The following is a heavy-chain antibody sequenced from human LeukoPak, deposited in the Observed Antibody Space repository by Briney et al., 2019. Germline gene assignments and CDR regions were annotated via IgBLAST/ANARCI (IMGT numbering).Heavy chain of an antibody. Sequence: PGGSLRLSCAASGFTIRNYWMHWVRQTPGKGLLWFSRINGDGTSATYAGSVKGRFTISRDNAKNTLYLQMNSLKAEDTAVYYCARVAYCGGDCYSLDYYYMDVWGKGTTVTVSS. J-gene: IGHJ6*03. CDR2: INGDGTSA. CDR1: GFTIRNYW. V-gene: IGHV3-74*01. CDR3: ARVAYCGGDCYSLDYYYMDV. D-gene: IGHD2-21*02.